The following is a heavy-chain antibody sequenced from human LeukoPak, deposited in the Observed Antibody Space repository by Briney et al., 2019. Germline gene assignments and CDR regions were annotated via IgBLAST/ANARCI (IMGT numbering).Heavy chain of an antibody. Sequence: SETLSLTCTVSGGSISSYYWSWIRQPPGKGLEWIGYIYYSGSTNYNPSLKSRVTISVDTSKNQFSLKLSSVTAADTAVYYCARDRGDGYNYNYFDYWGQGTPVTVSS. CDR1: GGSISSYY. V-gene: IGHV4-59*01. D-gene: IGHD5-24*01. CDR2: IYYSGST. CDR3: ARDRGDGYNYNYFDY. J-gene: IGHJ4*02.